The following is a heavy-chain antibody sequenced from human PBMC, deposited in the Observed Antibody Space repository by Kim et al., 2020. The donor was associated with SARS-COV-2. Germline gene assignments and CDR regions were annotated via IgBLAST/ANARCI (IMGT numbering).Heavy chain of an antibody. D-gene: IGHD3-10*01. CDR3: ARGPPSRSWFGELSNYFDY. V-gene: IGHV1-8*02. CDR1: GYTFTSYD. CDR2: MNPNSGNT. J-gene: IGHJ4*02. Sequence: ASVKVSCKASGYTFTSYDINWVRQATGQGLEWMGWMNPNSGNTGYAQKFQGRVTMTRNTSISTAYMELSSLRSEDTAVYYCARGPPSRSWFGELSNYFDYRGEGTLVTVSA.